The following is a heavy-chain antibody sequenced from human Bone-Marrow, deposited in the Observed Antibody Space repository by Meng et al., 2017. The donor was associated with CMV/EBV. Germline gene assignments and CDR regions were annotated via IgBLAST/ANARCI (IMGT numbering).Heavy chain of an antibody. CDR3: ARAYDFWSTDYYYGMDV. Sequence: GESLKISCAASGFSFSSYSMNWVRQAPGKGLEWVSSISSSSSYIYYADSVKGRFTISRDNAKNSLYRQMNSLRAEDTAVYYCARAYDFWSTDYYYGMDVWGQGTTVTVSS. J-gene: IGHJ6*02. CDR1: GFSFSSYS. CDR2: ISSSSSYI. D-gene: IGHD3-3*01. V-gene: IGHV3-21*01.